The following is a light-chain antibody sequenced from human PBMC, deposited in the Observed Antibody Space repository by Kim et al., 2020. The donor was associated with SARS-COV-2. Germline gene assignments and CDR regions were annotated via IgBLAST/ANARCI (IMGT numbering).Light chain of an antibody. CDR2: SAS. CDR1: KSVRNN. CDR3: QQYNDWPLLT. Sequence: AAGERVTLFCRASKSVRNNLAWYQQRPAQAPRLLIYSASTRATDISARFSGSGSGTEFTLTIRSLQSEDLAVYYCQQYNDWPLLTFGGGTKVDIK. J-gene: IGKJ4*01. V-gene: IGKV3-15*01.